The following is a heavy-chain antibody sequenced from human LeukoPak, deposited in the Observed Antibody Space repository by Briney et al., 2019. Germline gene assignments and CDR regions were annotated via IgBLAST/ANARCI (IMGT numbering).Heavy chain of an antibody. D-gene: IGHD2-15*01. CDR2: MNPNSGNT. Sequence: ASVKVSCKASGYTFTSYDINWVRQATGQGLEWMGWMNPNSGNTGYAQKFQGRVTMTRNTSISTAYMELSSLRSEDTAVYYCARLRGKVAPHDYWGQGTLVTVSS. CDR3: ARLRGKVAPHDY. J-gene: IGHJ4*02. CDR1: GYTFTSYD. V-gene: IGHV1-8*01.